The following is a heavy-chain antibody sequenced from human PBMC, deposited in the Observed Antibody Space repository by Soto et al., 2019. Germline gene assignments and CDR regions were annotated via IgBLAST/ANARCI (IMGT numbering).Heavy chain of an antibody. D-gene: IGHD3-22*01. V-gene: IGHV4-31*03. CDR2: IYYSGST. J-gene: IGHJ6*02. Sequence: PSETLSLTCTVSGGSISSGGYYWSWIRQHPGKGLEWIGYIYYSGSTYYNPSLKSRVTISVDTSKNQFSLKLSSVTAADTAVYYCARGYYDSSGATTYYYYGMDVWGQGTTVTVSS. CDR3: ARGYYDSSGATTYYYYGMDV. CDR1: GGSISSGGYY.